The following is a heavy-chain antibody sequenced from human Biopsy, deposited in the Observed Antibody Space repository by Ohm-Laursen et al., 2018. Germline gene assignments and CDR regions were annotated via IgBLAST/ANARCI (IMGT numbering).Heavy chain of an antibody. Sequence: GSSVKVSCKASGYTFTGQYLHWVRQVPGQGLEWMGWINPHSGTTKFAQDFQGRVTMTRDTSITTAYMELRGLRSGDTAVYYCAKGQDLRGGAEYFQHWGQGALVTVSS. CDR2: INPHSGTT. D-gene: IGHD2-15*01. CDR1: GYTFTGQY. J-gene: IGHJ1*01. V-gene: IGHV1-2*02. CDR3: AKGQDLRGGAEYFQH.